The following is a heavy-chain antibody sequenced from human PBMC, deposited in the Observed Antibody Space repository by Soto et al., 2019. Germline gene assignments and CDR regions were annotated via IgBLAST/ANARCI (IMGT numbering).Heavy chain of an antibody. J-gene: IGHJ6*02. D-gene: IGHD2-2*01. CDR3: ARDQGYCSSTSCYPPYYGMDV. V-gene: IGHV4-59*01. Sequence: SETLSLTCTFSVGSISSYYWSWIRQPPGKGLEWIGYIYYSGSTNYNPSLKSRVTISVDTSKNQFSLKLSSVTAADTAVYYCARDQGYCSSTSCYPPYYGMDVWGQGTTVTVSS. CDR2: IYYSGST. CDR1: VGSISSYY.